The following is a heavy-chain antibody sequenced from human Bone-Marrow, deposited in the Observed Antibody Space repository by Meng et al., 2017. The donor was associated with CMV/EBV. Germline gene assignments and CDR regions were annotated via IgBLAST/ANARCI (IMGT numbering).Heavy chain of an antibody. J-gene: IGHJ4*02. CDR2: IYHSGST. CDR3: ARVRSSSWYYFDY. CDR1: GGSMSGYY. Sequence: SETLSLTCTVSGGSMSGYYWSWIRQPPGKGLEWIGYIYHSGSTNYNPSLKSRVTISVDTSKNQFSLKLSSVTAADTAVYYCARVRSSSWYYFDYWGQGTLVTVSS. D-gene: IGHD6-13*01. V-gene: IGHV4-59*01.